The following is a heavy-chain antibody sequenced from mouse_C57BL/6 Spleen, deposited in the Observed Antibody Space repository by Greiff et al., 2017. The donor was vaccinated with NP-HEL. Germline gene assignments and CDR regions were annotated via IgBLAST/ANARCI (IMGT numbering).Heavy chain of an antibody. CDR3: ALITTVVAPFAY. Sequence: VQLKESGAELVKPGASVKLSCTASGFNIKDYYMHWVKQRTEQGLEWIGRIDPEDGETKYAPKFQGKAPITADTSSNTAYLQLSSLTSEDTAVYYCALITTVVAPFAYWGQGTLVTVSA. J-gene: IGHJ3*01. CDR2: IDPEDGET. D-gene: IGHD1-1*01. CDR1: GFNIKDYY. V-gene: IGHV14-2*01.